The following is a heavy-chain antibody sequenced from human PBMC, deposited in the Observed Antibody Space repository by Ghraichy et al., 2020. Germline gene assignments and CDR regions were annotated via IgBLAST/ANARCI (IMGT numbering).Heavy chain of an antibody. J-gene: IGHJ3*02. D-gene: IGHD2-8*01. Sequence: GESLNLSCAASGFTVSSNYMSWVRQAPGKGLEWVSVIYSGGSTYYADSVKGRFTISRDNSKNTLYLQMNSLRAEDTAVYYCARDCTGSVEAFDIWGQGTMVTVSS. CDR3: ARDCTGSVEAFDI. V-gene: IGHV3-53*01. CDR1: GFTVSSNY. CDR2: IYSGGST.